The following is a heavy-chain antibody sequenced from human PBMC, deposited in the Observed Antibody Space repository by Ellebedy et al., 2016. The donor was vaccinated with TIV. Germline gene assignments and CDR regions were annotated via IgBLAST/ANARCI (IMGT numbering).Heavy chain of an antibody. CDR1: GSTFSTFE. V-gene: IGHV3-48*03. Sequence: GGSLRLSCAASGSTFSTFEMNWVRQAPGRGLEWVAYISGGGKTIYYADSVKGRFTISRDNAKNTVYLQMNSLRADDTAVYYCARDLYYGIDFWGQGTTVTVSS. CDR2: ISGGGKTI. J-gene: IGHJ6*02. CDR3: ARDLYYGIDF. D-gene: IGHD2-8*01.